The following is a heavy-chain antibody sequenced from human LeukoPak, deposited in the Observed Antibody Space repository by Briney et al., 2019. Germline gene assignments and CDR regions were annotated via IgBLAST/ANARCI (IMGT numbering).Heavy chain of an antibody. J-gene: IGHJ4*02. Sequence: SVKVSCKASGGTFSSYAISWVRQAPGQGLEWMGRIIPILGIANYAQKFQGRVTITADKSTSTAYMELSSLRSEDTAVYYCASLWLHHPFDYWGQGTLVTVSS. V-gene: IGHV1-69*04. CDR2: IIPILGIA. CDR1: GGTFSSYA. D-gene: IGHD5-24*01. CDR3: ASLWLHHPFDY.